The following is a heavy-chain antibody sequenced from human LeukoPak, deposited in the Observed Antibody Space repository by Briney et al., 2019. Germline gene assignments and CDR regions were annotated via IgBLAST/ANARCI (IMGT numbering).Heavy chain of an antibody. CDR1: GGSISSGGYS. V-gene: IGHV4-31*11. Sequence: SETLSLTCAVSGGSISSGGYSWSWIRQHPGKGLEWIGYIYYSGSTYYNPSLKSRVTISVDTSKNQFSLKLSSVTAADTAVYYCARVQGHPPNGLDIWGQGTMVTVSS. CDR3: ARVQGHPPNGLDI. J-gene: IGHJ3*02. D-gene: IGHD2-8*01. CDR2: IYYSGST.